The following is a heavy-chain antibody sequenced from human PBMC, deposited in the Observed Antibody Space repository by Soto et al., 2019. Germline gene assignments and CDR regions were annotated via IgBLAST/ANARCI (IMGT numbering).Heavy chain of an antibody. Sequence: GGSLRLSCSASGFTFSSYAMHWVRQAPGKGLEYVSAISSNGGSTYYADSVKGRFTISRDNSKNTLYLQMSSLRAEDTAVYYCVKSIRSYSNYVLHYYYGMDVWGQGTTVTAP. CDR1: GFTFSSYA. CDR2: ISSNGGST. V-gene: IGHV3-64D*08. D-gene: IGHD4-4*01. CDR3: VKSIRSYSNYVLHYYYGMDV. J-gene: IGHJ6*02.